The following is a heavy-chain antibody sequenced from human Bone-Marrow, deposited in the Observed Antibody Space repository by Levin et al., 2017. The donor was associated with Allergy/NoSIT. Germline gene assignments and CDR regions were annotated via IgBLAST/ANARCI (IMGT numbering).Heavy chain of an antibody. J-gene: IGHJ3*02. CDR3: AREFVVVVVATAPPRDSDAFDI. CDR1: GYTFTSYY. Sequence: PGASVKVSCKASGYTFTSYYMHWVRQAPGQGLEWMGIINPSGGSPTYAQKFQGRVTMTRDTSTSTVYMELSSLRSEDTAVYYCAREFVVVVVATAPPRDSDAFDIWGQGTMVTVSS. CDR2: INPSGGSP. V-gene: IGHV1-46*01. D-gene: IGHD2-15*01.